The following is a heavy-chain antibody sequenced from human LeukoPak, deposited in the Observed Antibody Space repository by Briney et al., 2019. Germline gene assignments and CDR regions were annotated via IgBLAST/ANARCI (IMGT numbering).Heavy chain of an antibody. CDR3: ARDAYSGSYSYYFDY. Sequence: ASVKVSCKASGYTFTGYYMHWVRQAPGQGLEWMGRINPNSGGTNYAQKFQGRVTMTRDTSISTAYMELSRLRSDDTAVCYCARDAYSGSYSYYFDYWGQGTLVTVSS. CDR2: INPNSGGT. CDR1: GYTFTGYY. J-gene: IGHJ4*02. V-gene: IGHV1-2*06. D-gene: IGHD1-26*01.